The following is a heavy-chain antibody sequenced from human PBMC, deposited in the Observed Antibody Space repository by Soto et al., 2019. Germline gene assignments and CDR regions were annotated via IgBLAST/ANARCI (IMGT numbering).Heavy chain of an antibody. Sequence: QVQLQESGPGLVKPSETLSLTCTVSGGSISSYYWSWIRQPPGKGLEWIGYIYYSGSTNYNPSLKSRVTIAVDTSKNQFSLKLSSVTAADTAVYYCARHGWQGLPQGPFDYWGQGTLVTVSS. J-gene: IGHJ4*02. V-gene: IGHV4-59*08. CDR2: IYYSGST. CDR1: GGSISSYY. CDR3: ARHGWQGLPQGPFDY. D-gene: IGHD6-19*01.